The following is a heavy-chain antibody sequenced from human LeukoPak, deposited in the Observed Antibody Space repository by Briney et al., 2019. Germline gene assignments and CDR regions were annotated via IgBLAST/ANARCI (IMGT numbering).Heavy chain of an antibody. V-gene: IGHV1-46*01. CDR3: ARRRDEGFDI. Sequence: ASVKVSCKASGYTFSYYYLHWVGQAPGQGLEWMGIINPSGGATNYAQKFQGRVTLTRDTSTGTVYMELSSLISEDTAVYYCARRRDEGFDIWGQGTLVTVSS. CDR1: GYTFSYYY. J-gene: IGHJ3*02. CDR2: INPSGGAT.